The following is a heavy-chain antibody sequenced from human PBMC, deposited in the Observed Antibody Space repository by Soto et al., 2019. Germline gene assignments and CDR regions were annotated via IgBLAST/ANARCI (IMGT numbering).Heavy chain of an antibody. J-gene: IGHJ4*01. D-gene: IGHD3-10*01. CDR1: GYIFTTYW. CDR3: ARHSTSAPKDY. V-gene: IGHV5-51*01. Sequence: VESLKISCKGSGYIFTTYWISCLRQMPGKGLWWVGIIYPGDSDTRYSPSFEGHVTISVDKSISTAFLQWNSLKASDNAIYYCARHSTSAPKDYWGQGTLVTVSS. CDR2: IYPGDSDT.